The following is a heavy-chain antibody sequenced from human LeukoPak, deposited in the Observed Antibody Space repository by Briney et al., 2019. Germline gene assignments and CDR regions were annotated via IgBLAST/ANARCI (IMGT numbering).Heavy chain of an antibody. Sequence: GGSLRLSCAASGFTFSSYSMNWVRQAPGKGLEWVSSISSSSSYIYYADSVKGRFTISRDNAKNSLYLQMNSLRAEDTAVYYCARRSGRQRHFDYWGQGTLVTVSS. CDR1: GFTFSSYS. J-gene: IGHJ4*02. D-gene: IGHD1-26*01. CDR3: ARRSGRQRHFDY. V-gene: IGHV3-21*01. CDR2: ISSSSSYI.